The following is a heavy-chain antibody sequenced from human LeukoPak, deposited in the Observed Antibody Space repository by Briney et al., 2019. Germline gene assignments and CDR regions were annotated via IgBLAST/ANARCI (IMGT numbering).Heavy chain of an antibody. D-gene: IGHD1-26*01. CDR1: GFTFGDYA. CDR3: TREWELPGADFDY. Sequence: AGGSPRLSCTASGFTFGDYAMNWFRQAPGKGLEWVGFIRSKTYGGTTKYAASVKGRFTISRDDSKSIAYLQMNSLKTEDTAVYYCTREWELPGADFDYWGQGTLVTVSS. V-gene: IGHV3-49*03. J-gene: IGHJ4*02. CDR2: IRSKTYGGTT.